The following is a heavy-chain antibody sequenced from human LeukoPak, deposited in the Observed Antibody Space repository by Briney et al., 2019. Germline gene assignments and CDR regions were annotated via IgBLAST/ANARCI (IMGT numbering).Heavy chain of an antibody. Sequence: SETLSLTCTVSGGSISSSSYYWGWIRQPPGKGLEWIGSIYYSGSTYYNPSLKSRVTISVDTSKNQFSLKLSSVTAADTAVYYCARDHDNYASSGYYHDYWGQGTLVTVSS. J-gene: IGHJ4*02. CDR2: IYYSGST. CDR1: GGSISSSSYY. V-gene: IGHV4-39*07. CDR3: ARDHDNYASSGYYHDY. D-gene: IGHD3-22*01.